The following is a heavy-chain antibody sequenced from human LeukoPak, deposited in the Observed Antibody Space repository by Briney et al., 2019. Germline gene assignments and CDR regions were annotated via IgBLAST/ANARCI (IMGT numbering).Heavy chain of an antibody. CDR2: IYHSGST. Sequence: SETLSLTCAVSGYSISSGYYWGWIRQPPGKGLEWIGSIYHSGSTYYNPSLKSRVTISVDTSTNQFSLKLSSVTAADTAVYYCARPSSSTRNYYYMDVWGKGTTVTVSS. CDR1: GYSISSGYY. V-gene: IGHV4-38-2*01. J-gene: IGHJ6*03. D-gene: IGHD2-2*01. CDR3: ARPSSSTRNYYYMDV.